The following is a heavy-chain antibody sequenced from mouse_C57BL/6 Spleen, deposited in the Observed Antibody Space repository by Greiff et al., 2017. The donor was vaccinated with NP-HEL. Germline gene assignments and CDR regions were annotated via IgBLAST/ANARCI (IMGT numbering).Heavy chain of an antibody. D-gene: IGHD1-1*01. CDR2: ISDGGSYT. CDR3: ARDQRYGSSTWFSY. J-gene: IGHJ3*01. V-gene: IGHV5-4*01. Sequence: EVKLMESGGGLVKPGGSLKLSCAASGFTFSSYAMSWVRQTPEKRLEWVATISDGGSYTYYPDNVKGRFTISRDNAKNILYLQMSHLKSEDTAMYYCARDQRYGSSTWFSYWGQGTLVTVSA. CDR1: GFTFSSYA.